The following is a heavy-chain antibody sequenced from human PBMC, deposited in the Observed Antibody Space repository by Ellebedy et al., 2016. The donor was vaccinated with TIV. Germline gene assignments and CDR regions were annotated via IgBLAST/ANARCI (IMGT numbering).Heavy chain of an antibody. Sequence: GESLKISXASSGFTFSGSALHWVRQASGKGLEWVGRIRSKANSYATAYAASVKGRFTISRDDSKNTAYLQMNSLKTEDTAVYYCTRFAYSSGWYFDYWGQGTLVTVSS. CDR1: GFTFSGSA. CDR2: IRSKANSYAT. V-gene: IGHV3-73*01. D-gene: IGHD6-19*01. CDR3: TRFAYSSGWYFDY. J-gene: IGHJ4*02.